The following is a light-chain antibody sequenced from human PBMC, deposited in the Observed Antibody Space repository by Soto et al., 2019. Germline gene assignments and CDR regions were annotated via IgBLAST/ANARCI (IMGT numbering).Light chain of an antibody. Sequence: DIVMTQSPDSLAVSLGERATINCKSSQSVLYSSNNKNYLAWYQQKPGQPPKLLIYWASTRESGVPGRFIGSGSGTDFTLTISSLQAEDVAVYYCQQYYSTPPYTFGQGTKLEIK. J-gene: IGKJ2*01. CDR3: QQYYSTPPYT. CDR1: QSVLYSSNNKNY. CDR2: WAS. V-gene: IGKV4-1*01.